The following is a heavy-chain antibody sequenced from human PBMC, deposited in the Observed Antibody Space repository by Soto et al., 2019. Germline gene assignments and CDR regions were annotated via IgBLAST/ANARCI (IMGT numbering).Heavy chain of an antibody. CDR3: AKGASSSTSYGNYYSYMEV. CDR2: ISGSGGGT. V-gene: IGHV3-23*01. CDR1: GLTISSYA. Sequence: EVQLLESGGGLVQRGWSLSLSCAASGLTISSYAMSSVRQAPGKWLEWVSGISGSGGGTYYADSVKGRFTISRANSKNTLYLQMNSLRADDTAVYSCAKGASSSTSYGNYYSYMEVWGKGTTVTGSS. J-gene: IGHJ6*03. D-gene: IGHD6-13*01.